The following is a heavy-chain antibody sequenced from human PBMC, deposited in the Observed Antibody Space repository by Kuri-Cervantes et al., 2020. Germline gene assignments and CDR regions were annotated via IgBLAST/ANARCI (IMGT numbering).Heavy chain of an antibody. J-gene: IGHJ5*02. CDR1: GGSFSGYY. CDR2: INHSGST. D-gene: IGHD6-19*01. CDR3: ARRSGWLSGRLDP. V-gene: IGHV4-34*01. Sequence: GSLRLSCAVYGGSFSGYYWSWIRQPPGKGLEWIGEINHSGSTNYNPSLKSRVTISVDTSKNQFSLKLSSVTAADTAVYYCARRSGWLSGRLDPWGQGTLVTVSS.